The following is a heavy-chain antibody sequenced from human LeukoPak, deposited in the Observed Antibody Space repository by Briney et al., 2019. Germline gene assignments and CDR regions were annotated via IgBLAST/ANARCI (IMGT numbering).Heavy chain of an antibody. CDR2: ISGSGGST. V-gene: IGHV3-23*01. J-gene: IGHJ4*02. CDR3: ARVRLDWNDGIDY. Sequence: GGSLRLSCAASGFTFSSYAMSWVRQAPGKGLEWVSAISGSGGSTYYADSVKGRFTISRDNSKNTLYLQMNSLRAEDTAVYYCARVRLDWNDGIDYWGQGTLVTVSS. D-gene: IGHD1-1*01. CDR1: GFTFSSYA.